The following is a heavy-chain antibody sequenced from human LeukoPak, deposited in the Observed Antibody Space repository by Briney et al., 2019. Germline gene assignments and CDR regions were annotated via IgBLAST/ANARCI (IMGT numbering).Heavy chain of an antibody. CDR3: TSETGANYDPGAFDV. V-gene: IGHV1-2*02. D-gene: IGHD3-3*01. Sequence: ASVKVSCKASGYSFTGYYIHWVRQAPGQGLEWMGWINPKSGGTDSAEKFEGRVTMTRDTSIRTSFLELGRLKSDDTAVYYCTSETGANYDPGAFDVWGQGTMVTVSS. CDR1: GYSFTGYY. J-gene: IGHJ3*01. CDR2: INPKSGGT.